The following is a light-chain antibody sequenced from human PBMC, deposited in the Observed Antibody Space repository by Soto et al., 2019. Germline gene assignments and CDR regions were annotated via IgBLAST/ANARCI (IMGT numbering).Light chain of an antibody. CDR1: QNIRSR. J-gene: IGKJ1*01. Sequence: IHMTQSPSTLSASVGDRVTIPCRASQNIRSRLAWFQQKLGKAPKLLIYDASSLEGVVPSMFSGGGSGTEFLLTISSLQPDYFASYCCQQYNSYWTFGQGTKVDI. V-gene: IGKV1-5*01. CDR2: DAS. CDR3: QQYNSYWT.